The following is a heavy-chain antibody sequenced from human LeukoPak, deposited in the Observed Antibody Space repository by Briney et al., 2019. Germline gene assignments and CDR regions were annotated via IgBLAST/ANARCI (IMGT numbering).Heavy chain of an antibody. J-gene: IGHJ4*02. CDR1: GGSFSGYY. Sequence: SETLSLTCAVHGGSFSGYYWSWIRQPPGKGLEWIGEINHSGSTNYNPSLKSRVTISVDTSKNQFSLKLSSATAADTAVYYCAILGSSWPGGFDYWGQGTLVTVSS. D-gene: IGHD6-13*01. CDR2: INHSGST. V-gene: IGHV4-34*01. CDR3: AILGSSWPGGFDY.